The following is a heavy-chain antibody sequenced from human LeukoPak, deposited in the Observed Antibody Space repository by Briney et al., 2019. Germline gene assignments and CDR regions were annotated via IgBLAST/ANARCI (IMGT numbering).Heavy chain of an antibody. CDR3: AKTSRRDSTYDSPFDY. CDR2: VRGSGTAT. Sequence: GGSLRLSCAASGFTFSTYAMTGFRQAPGEGLEWVSAVRGSGTATYYADSVEGRFTISRDNSDNTLYLQMNSLRAEDTAIYYCAKTSRRDSTYDSPFDYWGQGTVVTVSS. CDR1: GFTFSTYA. J-gene: IGHJ4*02. D-gene: IGHD3-3*01. V-gene: IGHV3-23*01.